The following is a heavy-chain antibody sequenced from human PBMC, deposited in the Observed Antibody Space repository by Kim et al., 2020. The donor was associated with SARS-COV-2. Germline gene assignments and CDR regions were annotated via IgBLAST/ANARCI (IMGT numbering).Heavy chain of an antibody. D-gene: IGHD4-17*01. Sequence: YTNYSPSFQGHVTISADKSISTAYLQWSSLKASDTAMYYCAYGDYDLNYWGQGTLVTVSS. V-gene: IGHV5-10-1*01. J-gene: IGHJ4*02. CDR3: AYGDYDLNY. CDR2: YT.